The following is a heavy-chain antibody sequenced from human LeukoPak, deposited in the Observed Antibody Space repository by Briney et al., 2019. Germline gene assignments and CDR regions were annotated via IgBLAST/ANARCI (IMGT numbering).Heavy chain of an antibody. Sequence: GASVKVSCKASGGTFSSYAISWVRQAPGRGLEWMGRIIPIFGIANYARKLQGRVTITADKSTSTAYMELSSLRSEDTAVYYCARESMVGPYDYWGKGTLVTVSS. J-gene: IGHJ4*02. CDR2: IIPIFGIA. CDR3: ARESMVGPYDY. D-gene: IGHD1-26*01. V-gene: IGHV1-69*04. CDR1: GGTFSSYA.